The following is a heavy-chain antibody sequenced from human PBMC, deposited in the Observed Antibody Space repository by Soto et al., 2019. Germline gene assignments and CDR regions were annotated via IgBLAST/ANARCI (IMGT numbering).Heavy chain of an antibody. CDR1: GYSFTSHY. D-gene: IGHD5-12*01. CDR2: INPSGGST. CDR3: ARDFAPGWLQIRDAFDI. V-gene: IGHV1-46*01. J-gene: IGHJ3*02. Sequence: ASVKVSCKAIGYSFTSHYMHWVRQAPGQGLEWMGIINPSGGSTSYAQKFQGRVTMTRDTSTSTVYMELSSLRSEDTAVYYCARDFAPGWLQIRDAFDIWGQGTMVTVSS.